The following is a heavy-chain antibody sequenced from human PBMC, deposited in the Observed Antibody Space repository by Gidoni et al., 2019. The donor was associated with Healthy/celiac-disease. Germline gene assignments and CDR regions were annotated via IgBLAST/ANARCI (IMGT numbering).Heavy chain of an antibody. CDR3: AKASVRSGYAL. D-gene: IGHD3-3*01. Sequence: EGQLVEAGGGWVQPGGSLRLACAASGGTFSSYAMSWVRQAPGKGLEWVSAISGSGGSTYYADSVKGRFTISRDNSKNTLYLQMNSLRAEDTAVYYCAKASVRSGYALWGQGTLVTVSS. J-gene: IGHJ4*02. CDR1: GGTFSSYA. CDR2: ISGSGGST. V-gene: IGHV3-23*04.